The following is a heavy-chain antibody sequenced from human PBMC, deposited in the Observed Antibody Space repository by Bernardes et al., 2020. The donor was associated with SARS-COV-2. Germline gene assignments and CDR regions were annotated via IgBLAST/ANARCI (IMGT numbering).Heavy chain of an antibody. CDR2: IYYSGST. J-gene: IGHJ3*02. CDR3: ARDRRYCSSTSCFIDAFDI. Sequence: SETLSLTCTVSGGSISSYYWSWIRQPPGKGLEWIGYIYYSGSTNYNPSLKSRVTISVDTSKNQFSLKLSCVTAADTAVYYCARDRRYCSSTSCFIDAFDIWGQGTMVTVSS. D-gene: IGHD2-2*01. CDR1: GGSISSYY. V-gene: IGHV4-59*01.